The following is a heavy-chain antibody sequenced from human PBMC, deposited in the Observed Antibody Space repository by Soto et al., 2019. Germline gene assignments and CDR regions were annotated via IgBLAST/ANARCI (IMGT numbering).Heavy chain of an antibody. CDR1: GYTFTSYG. Sequence: VQLVQSGAEVTKPGASVKVSCKASGYTFTSYGISWVRHAPGQGLEWMGWISAYNGNTNYAQKLQGRVTMTTDTSTTSAYMELRSLRSYDTGVYCCAMEAGVSGELYYGGRGTLVTVDS. D-gene: IGHD3-16*01. CDR3: AMEAGVSGELYY. V-gene: IGHV1-18*01. CDR2: ISAYNGNT. J-gene: IGHJ4*02.